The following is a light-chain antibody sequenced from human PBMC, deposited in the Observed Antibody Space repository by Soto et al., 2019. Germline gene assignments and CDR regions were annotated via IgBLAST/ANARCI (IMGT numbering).Light chain of an antibody. CDR1: SSNIGSTYD. V-gene: IGLV1-40*01. CDR2: GNT. J-gene: IGLJ1*01. Sequence: QSALTQPSSVSGAPGQRVTISCTGSSSNIGSTYDVQWYQQLPGTAPKLLIHGNTNRPSGVSDRFSGSKSGTSASLAITGLQADDEADYYCQSYDDSLSVHYVFGTGTKVTVL. CDR3: QSYDDSLSVHYV.